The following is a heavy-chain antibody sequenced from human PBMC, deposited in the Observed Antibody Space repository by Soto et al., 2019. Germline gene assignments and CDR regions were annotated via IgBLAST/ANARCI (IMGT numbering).Heavy chain of an antibody. CDR1: GYTFTSYY. D-gene: IGHD3-22*01. CDR3: ARDSSPYYDSSGYPYYFDY. J-gene: IGHJ4*02. CDR2: INPSGGST. Sequence: ASVKVSCKASGYTFTSYYMHWVRQAPGQGLEWMGIINPSGGSTSYAQKFQGRVTMTRDTSTSTVYMELSSLRSEDMAVYYCARDSSPYYDSSGYPYYFDYWGQGTLVTVSS. V-gene: IGHV1-46*01.